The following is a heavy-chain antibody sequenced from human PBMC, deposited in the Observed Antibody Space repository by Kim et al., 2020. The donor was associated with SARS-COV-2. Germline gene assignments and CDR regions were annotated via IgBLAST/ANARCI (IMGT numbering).Heavy chain of an antibody. CDR3: ARDRSGWYYFDY. CDR1: GFTFSSYA. D-gene: IGHD6-19*01. V-gene: IGHV3-23*01. J-gene: IGHJ4*02. Sequence: GGSLRLSCAASGFTFSSYAMNWVRQAPGKGLEWVSSVRGSGGSTYYADSVKDRFTISRDNSKNTLYLQLYSLRAEDAAVYYCARDRSGWYYFDYWGQGTLVTVSS. CDR2: VRGSGGST.